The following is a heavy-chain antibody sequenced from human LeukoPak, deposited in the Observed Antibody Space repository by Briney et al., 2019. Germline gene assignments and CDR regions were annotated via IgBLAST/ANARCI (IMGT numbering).Heavy chain of an antibody. CDR3: AKDKAVTAIGAFDI. D-gene: IGHD2-21*02. CDR1: GFTFDDYA. V-gene: IGHV3-9*01. J-gene: IGHJ3*02. Sequence: PGGSLGLSCAASGFTFDDYAMHWVRHAPGKGLEWVSGISWNSGSIGYADSVKGRFTISRDNAKNSLYLQMNSLRAEDTALYYCAKDKAVTAIGAFDIWGQGTMATVSS. CDR2: ISWNSGSI.